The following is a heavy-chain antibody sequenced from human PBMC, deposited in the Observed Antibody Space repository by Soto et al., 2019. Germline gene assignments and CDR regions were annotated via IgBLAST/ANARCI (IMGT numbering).Heavy chain of an antibody. J-gene: IGHJ4*02. D-gene: IGHD1-26*01. V-gene: IGHV4-34*01. CDR1: GGSFSGYY. CDR3: ARGVLRDQSDY. Sequence: QVQLQQWGAGLLKPSETLSLTCAVYGGSFSGYYWSWIRQPPGKGLEWIGEINHSGSTNYNPSLKSRVTISVDTSKNQLSLKLSSVTAADTAVYYCARGVLRDQSDYWGQGTLVTVSS. CDR2: INHSGST.